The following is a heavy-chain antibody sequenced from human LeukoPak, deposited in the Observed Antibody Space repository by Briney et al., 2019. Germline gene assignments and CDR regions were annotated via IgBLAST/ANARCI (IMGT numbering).Heavy chain of an antibody. D-gene: IGHD3-3*01. Sequence: SETLSLTCAVYGGSFSGYYWSWIRQPPGKGLEWIGEINHSGSTNYNPSLKSRVTISVDTSKNQFSLKLSSVTAADTAVHYCARMYYDFWSGYPSLDAFDIWGQGTMVTVSS. CDR2: INHSGST. CDR3: ARMYYDFWSGYPSLDAFDI. CDR1: GGSFSGYY. V-gene: IGHV4-34*01. J-gene: IGHJ3*02.